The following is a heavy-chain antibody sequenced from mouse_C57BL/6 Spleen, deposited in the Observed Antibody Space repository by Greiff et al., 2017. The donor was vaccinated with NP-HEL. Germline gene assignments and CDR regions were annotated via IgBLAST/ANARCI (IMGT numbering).Heavy chain of an antibody. CDR2: INPNYGTT. J-gene: IGHJ4*01. CDR1: GYSFTDYN. Sequence: VQLQQSGPELVKPGASVKISCKASGYSFTDYNMNWVKQSNGKSLEWIGVINPNYGTTSYNQKFKGKATLTVDQSSSTAYMQLNNLTSEDSAVYYCARVDYYGSSFYAMDYWGQGTSVTVSS. D-gene: IGHD1-1*01. V-gene: IGHV1-39*01. CDR3: ARVDYYGSSFYAMDY.